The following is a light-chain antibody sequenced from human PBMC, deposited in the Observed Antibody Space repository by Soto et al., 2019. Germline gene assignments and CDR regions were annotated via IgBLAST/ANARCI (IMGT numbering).Light chain of an antibody. Sequence: SQSVVTLSLSTGERATLSCRVSQSVSNNYLAWYQQKPGQAPRLLIYGASNRATGIPDRFSGSGSGTEFTLTISSLQPEDFATYYCQQLNSYPITFGQGTLLAVK. J-gene: IGKJ5*01. CDR2: GAS. CDR3: QQLNSYPIT. V-gene: IGKV3D-20*02. CDR1: QSVSNNY.